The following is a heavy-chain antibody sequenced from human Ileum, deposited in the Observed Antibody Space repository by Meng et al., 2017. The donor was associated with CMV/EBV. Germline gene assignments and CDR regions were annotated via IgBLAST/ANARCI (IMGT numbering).Heavy chain of an antibody. D-gene: IGHD3-3*01. Sequence: GGSLRLSCAASGFSFSPYIMNWVRQAPGKGLEWVANIYGGGSTFHADSVKGRFTISRDDSKNTVYLQMNNLRAEDTAVYYCAREPWGYYYGPFWGQGTLVTVSS. CDR1: GFSFSPYI. V-gene: IGHV3-53*01. CDR2: IYGGGST. J-gene: IGHJ4*02. CDR3: AREPWGYYYGPF.